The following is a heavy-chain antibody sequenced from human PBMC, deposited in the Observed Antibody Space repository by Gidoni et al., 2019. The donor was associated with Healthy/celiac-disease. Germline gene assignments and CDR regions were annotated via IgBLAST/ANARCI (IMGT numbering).Heavy chain of an antibody. V-gene: IGHV3-15*07. J-gene: IGHJ4*02. CDR3: TTEGAITIFGPDY. D-gene: IGHD3-3*01. CDR2: IKSKTDGGTT. CDR1: GFTFSNAW. Sequence: EVQLVESGGGLVKPGVSLRLSCAASGFTFSNAWMNWVRQAPGKGLEWVGRIKSKTDGGTTDYAAPVKGRFTISRDDSKNTLYLQMNSLKTEDTAVYYCTTEGAITIFGPDYWGQGTLVTVSS.